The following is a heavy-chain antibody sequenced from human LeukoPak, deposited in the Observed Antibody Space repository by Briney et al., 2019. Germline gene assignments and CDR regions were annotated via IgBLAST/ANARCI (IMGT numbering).Heavy chain of an antibody. Sequence: GGSLRLSCAASGFTFNNYTLNWVRQAPGKGLEWVSSISSRSSYRYYADSVKGRFSISRDDAKDSLYLQMNSLKAEDTATYYCARDWNQNFDYWGQGTLVTVSS. D-gene: IGHD1-1*01. V-gene: IGHV3-21*01. CDR1: GFTFNNYT. J-gene: IGHJ4*02. CDR3: ARDWNQNFDY. CDR2: ISSRSSYR.